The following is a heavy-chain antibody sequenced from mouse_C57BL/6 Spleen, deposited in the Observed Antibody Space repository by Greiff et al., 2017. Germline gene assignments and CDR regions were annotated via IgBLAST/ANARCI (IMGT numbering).Heavy chain of an antibody. CDR1: GYTFTDYN. CDR3: AKMGWDEEFAY. J-gene: IGHJ3*01. CDR2: INPNNGGT. Sequence: EVQLQQSGPELVKPGASVKMSCKASGYTFTDYNMHWVKQSHGKSLEWIGYINPNNGGTSYNQKFKGKATLTVNKSSSTAYIELRSLTSEDSAVYYCAKMGWDEEFAYWGQGTLVTVSA. V-gene: IGHV1-22*01. D-gene: IGHD4-1*01.